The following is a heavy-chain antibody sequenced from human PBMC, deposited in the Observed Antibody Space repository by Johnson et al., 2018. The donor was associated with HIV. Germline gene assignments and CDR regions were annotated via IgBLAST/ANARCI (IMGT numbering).Heavy chain of an antibody. V-gene: IGHV3-64*01. CDR2: ISGNGGST. CDR1: GFTFSDFF. CDR3: AREVYSNFDFDAFDI. Sequence: VQLAESGGGLVKPGGSLRLSCAASGFTFSDFFMSWIRQAPGKGLEYVSGISGNGGSTYYANSVKGRFTISRDNSKNTLYVQMGSLRAEDMAVYYCAREVYSNFDFDAFDIWGQGTMVTVSS. D-gene: IGHD6-13*01. J-gene: IGHJ3*02.